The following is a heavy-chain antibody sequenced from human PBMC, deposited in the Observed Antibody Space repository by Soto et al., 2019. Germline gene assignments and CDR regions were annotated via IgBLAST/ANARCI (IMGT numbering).Heavy chain of an antibody. CDR2: ISWNSGSI. CDR3: AKDIDDIFTGYYMVFRFRSGGAFDI. V-gene: IGHV3-9*01. D-gene: IGHD3-9*01. J-gene: IGHJ3*02. CDR1: GFTFDDYA. Sequence: AGGSLRLSCAASGFTFDDYAMHWVRQAPGKGLEWVSGISWNSGSIGYADSVKGRFTISRDNAKNSLYLQMNSLRAEDTALYYCAKDIDDIFTGYYMVFRFRSGGAFDIWGQGTMVTVSS.